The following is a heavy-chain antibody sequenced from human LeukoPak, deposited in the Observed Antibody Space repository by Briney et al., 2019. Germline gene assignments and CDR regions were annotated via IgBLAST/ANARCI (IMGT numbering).Heavy chain of an antibody. V-gene: IGHV1-69*13. CDR1: GGTFSSYA. CDR3: AINAIGKVTPIDY. J-gene: IGHJ4*02. CDR2: IIPIFGTA. Sequence: SVKVSCKASGGTFSSYAISWVRQAPGQGLEWMGGIIPIFGTANYAQKFQGRVTITADESTSTAYMELSSLRSEDTAVYYCAINAIGKVTPIDYWGQGTLVTVSS. D-gene: IGHD2-21*02.